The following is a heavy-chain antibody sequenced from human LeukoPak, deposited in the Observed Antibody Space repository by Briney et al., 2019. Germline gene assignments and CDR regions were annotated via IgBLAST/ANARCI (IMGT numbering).Heavy chain of an antibody. D-gene: IGHD3-9*01. Sequence: SETLSLTCTVSGGSISSSSYYWGWIRQPPGKGLEWIGSIYYSGSTYYNPSLKSRVTISVDTSKNQFSLKLSSVTAADTAVYYCARHPPPTYYDILTGIHSGMDVWGQGTTVTVSS. J-gene: IGHJ6*02. CDR2: IYYSGST. V-gene: IGHV4-39*01. CDR3: ARHPPPTYYDILTGIHSGMDV. CDR1: GGSISSSSYY.